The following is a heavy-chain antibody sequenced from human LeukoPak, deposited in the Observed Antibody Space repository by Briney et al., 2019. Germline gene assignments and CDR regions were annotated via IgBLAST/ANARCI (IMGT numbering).Heavy chain of an antibody. CDR1: GYTFTSYD. V-gene: IGHV1-8*01. CDR2: MNPNSGYT. J-gene: IGHJ4*02. CDR3: ATISSGWHSDEY. Sequence: GASVKVSCKASGYTFTSYDINWVRQATGQGLECMGWMNPNSGYTGYAQKFPGRVTMTRNTSINTAYMELSNLRSEDTAVYYCATISSGWHSDEYWGQGTLVTVSS. D-gene: IGHD6-19*01.